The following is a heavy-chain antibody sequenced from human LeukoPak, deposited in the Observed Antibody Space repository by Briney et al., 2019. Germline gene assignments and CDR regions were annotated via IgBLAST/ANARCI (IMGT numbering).Heavy chain of an antibody. Sequence: PGGSLRLSCAASGFTVSSNYMSWVRQAPGKGLEWVSVIYSGGSTYYADSVKGRFTISRDNSKNTLYLQMNSLRAEDTAVYYCANSLYCGGDCYPYYYYYYMDVWGKGTTVTVSS. CDR1: GFTVSSNY. V-gene: IGHV3-53*01. CDR3: ANSLYCGGDCYPYYYYYYMDV. CDR2: IYSGGST. D-gene: IGHD2-21*02. J-gene: IGHJ6*03.